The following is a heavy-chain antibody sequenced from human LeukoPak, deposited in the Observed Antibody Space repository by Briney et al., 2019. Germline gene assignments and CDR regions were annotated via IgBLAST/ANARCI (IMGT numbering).Heavy chain of an antibody. CDR1: GGSISSYS. V-gene: IGHV4-30-2*01. J-gene: IGHJ4*02. CDR2: IYHSGST. Sequence: SETLSLTCTVSGGSISSYSWSWIRQPPGKGLEWIGYIYHSGSTYYNPSLKSRVTISVDRSKNQFSLKLSSVTAADTAVYYCARAGRYYDSSGYDYWGQGTLVTVSS. CDR3: ARAGRYYDSSGYDY. D-gene: IGHD3-22*01.